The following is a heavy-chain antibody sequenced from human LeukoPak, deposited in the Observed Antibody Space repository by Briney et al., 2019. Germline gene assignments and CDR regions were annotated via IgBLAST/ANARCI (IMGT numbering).Heavy chain of an antibody. CDR3: AKTHTSGWAFDY. CDR1: GFTFSSYA. J-gene: IGHJ4*02. Sequence: QPGGSLRLSCEAPGFTFSSYAMSWLRPAPGKGLEWVSLIRYSGADTYYADSVKGRFTISRDNSKNTLYLQMNSLRAEDTAVYYCAKTHTSGWAFDYWGQGTLVTVSS. CDR2: IRYSGADT. D-gene: IGHD6-19*01. V-gene: IGHV3-23*01.